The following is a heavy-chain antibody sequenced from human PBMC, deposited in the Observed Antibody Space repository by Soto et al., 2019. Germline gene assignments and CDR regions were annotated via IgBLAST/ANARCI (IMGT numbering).Heavy chain of an antibody. J-gene: IGHJ4*02. CDR1: GFTFSSYY. CDR3: AKDLKDVDGLDY. CDR2: IEASGGGT. Sequence: GGSLRLSCAASGFTFSSYYMSWVRQAPGKGLECVSEIEASGGGTYYADSVKGRFTISRDNSKKTLYLQMDSLRAEDTAVYYCAKDLKDVDGLDYWGQGTLVTVSS. V-gene: IGHV3-23*01. D-gene: IGHD5-12*01.